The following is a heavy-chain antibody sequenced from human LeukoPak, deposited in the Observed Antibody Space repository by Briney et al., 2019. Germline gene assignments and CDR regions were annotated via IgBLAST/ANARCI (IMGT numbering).Heavy chain of an antibody. J-gene: IGHJ4*02. CDR2: IYPGDSDT. CDR1: GYSFSTHW. CDR3: ARSYGSGSYSEY. Sequence: KSGESLKISCQGSGYSFSTHWIGWVRRMPGKGLEWMGIIYPGDSDTRYSPSFQGQVTISADKSISTAYLQWSSLKASDTAMYYCARSYGSGSYSEYWGQGTLVTVSS. V-gene: IGHV5-51*01. D-gene: IGHD3-10*01.